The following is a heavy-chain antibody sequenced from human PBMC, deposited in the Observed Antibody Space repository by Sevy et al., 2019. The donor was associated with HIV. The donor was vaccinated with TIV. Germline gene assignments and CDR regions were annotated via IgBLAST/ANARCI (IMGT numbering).Heavy chain of an antibody. V-gene: IGHV4-31*03. Sequence: SETLSLTCTVSGAAISSGGYYWTWIRQHPGKGLEWIGNIYHSGSSFYNPSLKGRVVMSVVTSKNQFSLNLTSLTAADTAVYYCARVPVGSSPYYYAIDAWGQGTSVTVSS. J-gene: IGHJ6*02. CDR2: IYHSGSS. CDR3: ARVPVGSSPYYYAIDA. CDR1: GAAISSGGYY. D-gene: IGHD6-6*01.